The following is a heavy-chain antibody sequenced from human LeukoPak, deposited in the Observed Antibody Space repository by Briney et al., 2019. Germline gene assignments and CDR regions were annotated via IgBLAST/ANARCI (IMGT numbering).Heavy chain of an antibody. J-gene: IGHJ5*02. D-gene: IGHD5-18*01. Sequence: GASVKVSCKASGYTFTGYYMHWVRQAPGQGLEWMGWINPNSGGTNYAQKFQGRVTMTRDTSISTAYMELSRVRSDDTAVYYCAREYSYAYNWFDPWGQGTLVTVSS. CDR1: GYTFTGYY. CDR3: AREYSYAYNWFDP. CDR2: INPNSGGT. V-gene: IGHV1-2*02.